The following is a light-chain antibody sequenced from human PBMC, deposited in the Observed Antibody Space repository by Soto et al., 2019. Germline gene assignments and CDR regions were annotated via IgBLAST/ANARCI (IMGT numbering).Light chain of an antibody. CDR1: QTIRTW. CDR2: DAS. V-gene: IGKV1-5*01. Sequence: DIQLTQSPSTLSASVGDRVTITCRASQTIRTWLAWYQQKPGKAPKLLIYDASSLQSGVPSRFSGSGSGTEFTLTISSLQPDDFASYYCQQYNTYPWTCGQGTKVEIK. J-gene: IGKJ1*01. CDR3: QQYNTYPWT.